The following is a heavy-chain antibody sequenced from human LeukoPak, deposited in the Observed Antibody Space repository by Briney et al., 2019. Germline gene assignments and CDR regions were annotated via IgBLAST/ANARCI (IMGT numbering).Heavy chain of an antibody. V-gene: IGHV3-21*01. CDR3: ARLGSYYYYMDV. J-gene: IGHJ6*03. D-gene: IGHD3-10*01. CDR2: ISSSSSYI. Sequence: GGSLRLSCAASGFTFSSYSMNWVRQAPGKWLEWVSSISSSSSYIYYADSVKGRFTISRDKAKNSLYLQMNSLRAEDTAAYYCARLGSYYYYMDVWGKGTTVTVSS. CDR1: GFTFSSYS.